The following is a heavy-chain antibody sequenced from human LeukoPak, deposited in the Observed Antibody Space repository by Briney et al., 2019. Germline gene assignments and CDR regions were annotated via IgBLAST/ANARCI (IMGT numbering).Heavy chain of an antibody. V-gene: IGHV3-48*04. J-gene: IGHJ4*02. CDR3: ARRPYSTSWYYFDY. D-gene: IGHD6-13*01. CDR2: ISGSGSML. CDR1: GFTFSSYA. Sequence: PGGSLRLSCAASGFTFSSYAMSWVRQAPGKGLEWVSYISGSGSMLHYADSVKGRSTISRDNAKNSLYLQMSTLRAEDTAVYYCARRPYSTSWYYFDYWGQGTLVTVSS.